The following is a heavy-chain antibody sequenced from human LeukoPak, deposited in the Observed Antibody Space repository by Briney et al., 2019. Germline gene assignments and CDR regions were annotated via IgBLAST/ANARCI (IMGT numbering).Heavy chain of an antibody. CDR3: ARASSGSHGDY. CDR2: INTDGTST. CDR1: GFTFSTYS. Sequence: GGSLRLSCAASGFTFSTYSMHWVRQAPGKGLVWVSRINTDGTSTDYADSVKGRFTISRDNAKNTLSLQMNSLRAEDTAVYYCARASSGSHGDYWGQGTLVTVSS. D-gene: IGHD6-19*01. V-gene: IGHV3-74*01. J-gene: IGHJ4*02.